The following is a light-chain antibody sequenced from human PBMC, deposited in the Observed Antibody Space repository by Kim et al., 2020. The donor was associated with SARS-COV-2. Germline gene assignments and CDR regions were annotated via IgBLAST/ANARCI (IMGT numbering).Light chain of an antibody. CDR3: QECDSNTYV. CDR2: RDT. Sequence: LRETVIRTCTRSNIKSMIVHWYRRRPGQVPGICIYRDTDRPSGIREHFSDSNSGDTATLTSGRARDGDEAYYYVQECDSNTYVFGAGTKVTVL. J-gene: IGLJ1*01. CDR1: NIKSMI. V-gene: IGLV3-9*01.